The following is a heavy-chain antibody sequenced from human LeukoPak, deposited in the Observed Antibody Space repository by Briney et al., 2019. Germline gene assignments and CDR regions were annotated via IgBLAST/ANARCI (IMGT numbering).Heavy chain of an antibody. V-gene: IGHV4-59*04. D-gene: IGHD3/OR15-3a*01. J-gene: IGHJ4*02. Sequence: SGALSLTCTVSGGSISGYYWSWIRQRPGKRPERIGYIYQSGSTYYTPSLKSRVTMSVDRSKNQFSLKLNSVTAADTAVYYCARNSRGLVFFDYWGQGTLVTVSS. CDR2: IYQSGST. CDR1: GGSISGYY. CDR3: ARNSRGLVFFDY.